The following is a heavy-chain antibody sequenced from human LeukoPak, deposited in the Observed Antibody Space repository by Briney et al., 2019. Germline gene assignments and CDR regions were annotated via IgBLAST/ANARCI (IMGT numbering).Heavy chain of an antibody. D-gene: IGHD3-3*01. CDR3: ARSALDFWTQRPYYFDY. Sequence: PSETLSLTCTVSGGSISSGGYYWSWIRQHPGKGLEWIGYIYYSGSTYYNPSLKSRVTISVDTSKNQFSLKLSSVTAADTAVYYCARSALDFWTQRPYYFDYWGQGTLVTVSS. J-gene: IGHJ4*02. CDR1: GGSISSGGYY. V-gene: IGHV4-31*03. CDR2: IYYSGST.